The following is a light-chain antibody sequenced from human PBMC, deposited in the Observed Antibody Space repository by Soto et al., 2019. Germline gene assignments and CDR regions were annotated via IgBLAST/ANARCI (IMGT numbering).Light chain of an antibody. Sequence: QSALTQPASVSGSPGLSIAISCTGTSSDVGGYNSVSWYQQQPGKVPKLMIYDVSNRPSRVSNRFSGSKSGNTASLTISGLQAEDEGDYYCSSYTTGGSYVFGTGTKVTVL. CDR1: SSDVGGYNS. J-gene: IGLJ1*01. CDR3: SSYTTGGSYV. V-gene: IGLV2-14*01. CDR2: DVS.